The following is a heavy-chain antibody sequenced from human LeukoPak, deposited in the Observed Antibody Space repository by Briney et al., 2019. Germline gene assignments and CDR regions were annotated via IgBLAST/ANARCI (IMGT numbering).Heavy chain of an antibody. V-gene: IGHV3-30*02. CDR3: AKDVRRVPPY. D-gene: IGHD4/OR15-4a*01. Sequence: PGGSLRLSCAASGFTFSSYGMHWVRQAPGKGLEWVAFIRYDGSNKYYADSVKGRFTISRDNSKNTLYLQMNSLRGEDTAVYYCAKDVRRVPPYWGQGTLVTVSS. J-gene: IGHJ4*02. CDR1: GFTFSSYG. CDR2: IRYDGSNK.